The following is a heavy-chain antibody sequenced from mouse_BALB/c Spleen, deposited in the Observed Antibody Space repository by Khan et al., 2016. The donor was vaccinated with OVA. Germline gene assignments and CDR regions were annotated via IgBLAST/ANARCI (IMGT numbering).Heavy chain of an antibody. CDR2: IYPGSGST. V-gene: IGHV1-55*01. D-gene: IGHD3-1*01. CDR1: GYNFTSYW. J-gene: IGHJ2*01. CDR3: ARRGYWGLGYFDY. Sequence: QVQLLQPGAELVKPGTSVKLSCKASGYNFTSYWINWVKLRPGQGLEWIGNIYPGSGSTNYNEKFKSKATLTVDTSSSTADMQLSSLASEDSAPDYCARRGYWGLGYFDYWGQGTTLTVSS.